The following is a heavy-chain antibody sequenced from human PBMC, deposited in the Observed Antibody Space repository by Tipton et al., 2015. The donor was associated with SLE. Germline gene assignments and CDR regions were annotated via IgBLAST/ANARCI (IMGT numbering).Heavy chain of an antibody. Sequence: QSGPEVKKPGASVKVSCKASGDTFTGYYIHWVRQAPGQGLEWMGWIVPNSGGTHYAQRFQGRVTMTRDTSISTAYMEVSSLRSDDTAVYYCARRYGTSFDYWDQGTLVTVSS. V-gene: IGHV1-2*02. CDR3: ARRYGTSFDY. CDR2: IVPNSGGT. CDR1: GDTFTGYY. J-gene: IGHJ4*02. D-gene: IGHD2-8*01.